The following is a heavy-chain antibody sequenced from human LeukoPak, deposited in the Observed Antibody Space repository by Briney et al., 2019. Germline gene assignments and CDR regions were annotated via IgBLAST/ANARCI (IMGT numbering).Heavy chain of an antibody. CDR3: ARTLDYYDSSGYYGVNYYYYMDV. J-gene: IGHJ6*03. CDR1: GYTFTGHY. CDR2: MNPNSGGT. V-gene: IGHV1-2*02. Sequence: GASVKVSCKASGYTFTGHYMHWVRQAPGQGLEWMGWMNPNSGGTNYAQKFQGRVTMTRDTSISTAYMELSRLRSDDTAVYYCARTLDYYDSSGYYGVNYYYYMDVWGKGTTVTVSS. D-gene: IGHD3-22*01.